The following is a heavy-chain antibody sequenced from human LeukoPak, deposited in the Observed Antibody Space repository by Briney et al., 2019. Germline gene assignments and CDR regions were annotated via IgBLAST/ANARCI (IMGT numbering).Heavy chain of an antibody. V-gene: IGHV3-9*03. Sequence: PGGSLRLSCAASGFTFDDYAMHWVRQAPGKGLEWVSGISWNSFTIGYADSVKGRFTISRDNAKNSLYLQMSSLRAEDMALYYCAKAGGSGYYNDAFDIWGQGTMVTVSS. CDR2: ISWNSFTI. CDR3: AKAGGSGYYNDAFDI. D-gene: IGHD3-22*01. J-gene: IGHJ3*02. CDR1: GFTFDDYA.